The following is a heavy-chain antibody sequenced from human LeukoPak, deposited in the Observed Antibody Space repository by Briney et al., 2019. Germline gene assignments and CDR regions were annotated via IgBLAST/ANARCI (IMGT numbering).Heavy chain of an antibody. CDR3: ARGRSSGWIDY. Sequence: SSETLSLTCAVSGGSISSGGYSGSWIRQPPGKGLEWIGYIYHSGSTYYNPSLKSRVTISVDRSKNQFSLKLSSVTAADTAVYYCARGRSSGWIDYWGQGTLVTVSS. D-gene: IGHD6-19*01. J-gene: IGHJ4*02. CDR1: GGSISSGGYS. CDR2: IYHSGST. V-gene: IGHV4-30-2*01.